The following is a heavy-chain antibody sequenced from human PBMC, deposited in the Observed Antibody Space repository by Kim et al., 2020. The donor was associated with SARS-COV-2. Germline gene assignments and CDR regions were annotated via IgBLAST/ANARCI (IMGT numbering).Heavy chain of an antibody. D-gene: IGHD3-16*01. J-gene: IGHJ4*02. CDR1: GDSVSSNSAV. Sequence: SQTLSLTCAISGDSVSSNSAVWHWIRQSPSRGLEWLGRTYYRSKWYNDYTGSMKTRITINPDTSKNQFSLHLNSVSPEDTAVYYCARGGGGKIDYWGQGTLVTVSS. V-gene: IGHV6-1*01. CDR3: ARGGGGKIDY. CDR2: TYYRSKWYN.